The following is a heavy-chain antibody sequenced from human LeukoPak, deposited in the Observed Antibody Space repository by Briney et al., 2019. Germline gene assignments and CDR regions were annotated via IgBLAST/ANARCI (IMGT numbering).Heavy chain of an antibody. J-gene: IGHJ4*02. D-gene: IGHD1-1*01. Sequence: ASVKVSCKASGYTFTSYYIDWVRQAPGQGLEWMGVINPSGGSTRYAQKFQGRVTMTGDTSTRTVYMELSSLTSADTAVYYCARGTTDDHWGQGTPVTVSS. CDR1: GYTFTSYY. V-gene: IGHV1-46*01. CDR3: ARGTTDDH. CDR2: INPSGGST.